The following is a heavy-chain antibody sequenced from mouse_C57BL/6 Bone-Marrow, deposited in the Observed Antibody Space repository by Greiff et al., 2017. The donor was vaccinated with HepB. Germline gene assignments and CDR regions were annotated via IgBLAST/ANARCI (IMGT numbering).Heavy chain of an antibody. CDR1: GFTFSSYG. V-gene: IGHV5-6*02. D-gene: IGHD1-1*01. J-gene: IGHJ1*03. CDR3: ARHYYGSSSYWYFDV. Sequence: DVKLQESGGDLVKPGGSLKLSCAASGFTFSSYGMSWVRQTPDKRLEWVATISSGGSYTYYPDSVKGRFTISRDNAKNTLYLQMSSLKSEDTAMYYCARHYYGSSSYWYFDVWGTGTTVTVSS. CDR2: ISSGGSYT.